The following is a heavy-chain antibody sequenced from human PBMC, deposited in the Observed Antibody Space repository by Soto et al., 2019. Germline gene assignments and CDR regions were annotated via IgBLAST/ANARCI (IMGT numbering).Heavy chain of an antibody. J-gene: IGHJ4*02. CDR2: VSAYNGNT. CDR1: GSTFTRLG. V-gene: IGHV1-18*04. Sequence: VASVQFTFKPSGSTFTRLGISWVRPAHGQGLEWMGWVSAYNGNTKYAQNVQGRVTMTTDRSTSTAYMELRSLRSDDTAVYYCARAGGTQLFDYWGQGTLVPVSS. CDR3: ARAGGTQLFDY. D-gene: IGHD1-1*01.